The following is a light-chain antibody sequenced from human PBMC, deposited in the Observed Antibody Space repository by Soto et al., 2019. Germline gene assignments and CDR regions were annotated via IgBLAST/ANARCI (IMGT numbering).Light chain of an antibody. J-gene: IGLJ1*01. CDR3: AAWDDSLNGHYV. CDR2: SND. CDR1: NSNIGSNP. V-gene: IGLV1-44*01. Sequence: QSARTQPPSASGTPGQRVTISCSGSNSNIGSNPVNWFQQLPGTAPKLLIYSNDRRSSGVPDRFSGSKSGTSASLAIIGLQSEDEADYYCAAWDDSLNGHYVFGTGTKVTGL.